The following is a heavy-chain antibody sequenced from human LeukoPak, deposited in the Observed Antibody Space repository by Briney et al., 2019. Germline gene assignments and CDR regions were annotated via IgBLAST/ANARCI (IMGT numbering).Heavy chain of an antibody. CDR3: ARMGTRALRAFDY. Sequence: ASVKVSCKASGYTFTSYTMSWVRQAPGLGLEWMGWINTNAGNPTYAQGFTGRFVFSLDTSVSTAYLQISSLKAEDTAVYYCARMGTRALRAFDYWGQGTLVTVSS. D-gene: IGHD1-14*01. CDR1: GYTFTSYT. V-gene: IGHV7-4-1*02. J-gene: IGHJ4*02. CDR2: INTNAGNP.